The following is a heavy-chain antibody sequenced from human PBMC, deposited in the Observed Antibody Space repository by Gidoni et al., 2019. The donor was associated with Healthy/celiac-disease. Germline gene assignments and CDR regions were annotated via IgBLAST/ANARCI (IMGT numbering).Heavy chain of an antibody. CDR3: ARHAPAGDLDY. J-gene: IGHJ4*02. CDR1: GYTFTGYY. D-gene: IGHD7-27*01. V-gene: IGHV1-2*02. Sequence: QVQLVQSGAEVKKPGASVKVSCKASGYTFTGYYMHWVRQAPGQGLEWMGGINANSGGTNDAQKIQGRVTMTRDTYISTAYMELGRLRSDDTAVYYCARHAPAGDLDYWGQGTLVTVSS. CDR2: INANSGGT.